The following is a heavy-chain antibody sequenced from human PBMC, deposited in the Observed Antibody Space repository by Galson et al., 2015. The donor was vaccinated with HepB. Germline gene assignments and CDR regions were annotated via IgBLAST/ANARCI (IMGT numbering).Heavy chain of an antibody. CDR2: ISAYNGNT. CDR3: ARDPYPRYNWNSKDNWFDP. D-gene: IGHD1-20*01. J-gene: IGHJ5*02. Sequence: SVKVSCKASGYTFTSYGITWVRQAPGQGLEWMGWISAYNGNTNYVQKLQGRVTMTTDTSTSTAYMELRSLRPDDTAVYYCARDPYPRYNWNSKDNWFDPWGQGTLVTVSS. CDR1: GYTFTSYG. V-gene: IGHV1-18*01.